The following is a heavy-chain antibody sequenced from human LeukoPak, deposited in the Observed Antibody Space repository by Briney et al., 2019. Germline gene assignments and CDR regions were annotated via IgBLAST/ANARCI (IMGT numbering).Heavy chain of an antibody. D-gene: IGHD3-10*01. CDR3: ARDRLYYYGSGGMDV. J-gene: IGHJ6*02. V-gene: IGHV3-21*01. Sequence: PGGSLRLSCAASGFTFSSYSMNWVRQAPGKGLEWVSSISSSSSYIYYADSVKGRFTISRDNAKNSLYLQMNSLRAEDTAVYYCARDRLYYYGSGGMDVWDQGTTVTVSS. CDR2: ISSSSSYI. CDR1: GFTFSSYS.